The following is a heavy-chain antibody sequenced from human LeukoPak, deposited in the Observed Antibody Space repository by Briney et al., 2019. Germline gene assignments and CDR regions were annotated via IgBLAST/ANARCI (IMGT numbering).Heavy chain of an antibody. V-gene: IGHV3-33*01. Sequence: QPGRSLRLSCAASGFTFSSYGMHWVRQAPGKGLEWVAVIWYDGSNKYYADSVKGRFTISRDNSKNTLYPQMNSLRAEDTAVYYCARDMWYSSSPYYYYGMDVWGKGTTVTVSS. CDR1: GFTFSSYG. D-gene: IGHD6-13*01. J-gene: IGHJ6*04. CDR2: IWYDGSNK. CDR3: ARDMWYSSSPYYYYGMDV.